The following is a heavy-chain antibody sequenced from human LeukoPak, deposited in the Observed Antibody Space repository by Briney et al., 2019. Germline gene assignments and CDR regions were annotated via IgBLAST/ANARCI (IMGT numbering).Heavy chain of an antibody. J-gene: IGHJ5*02. D-gene: IGHD2-2*01. CDR2: INHSGST. CDR1: GGSFSGYY. CDR3: ARDRYCSSTSCHMRWFDP. V-gene: IGHV4-34*01. Sequence: SETLSLTCAVYGGSFSGYYWSWIRQPPGKVLEWIGEINHSGSTNYNPSLKSRVTISVDTSKNQFSLKLSSVTAADTAVYYCARDRYCSSTSCHMRWFDPWGQGTLVTVSS.